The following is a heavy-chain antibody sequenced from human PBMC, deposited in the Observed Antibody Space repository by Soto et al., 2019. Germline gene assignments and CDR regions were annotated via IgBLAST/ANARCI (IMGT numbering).Heavy chain of an antibody. D-gene: IGHD6-19*01. Sequence: PSGTLSLTCTVSGAALSSGGYFYTWVRQPPGKGLEWLGYIYYSGGTNYNPSLKSRVTISLGKSKSQFSLRLISVTAADTAVYYCTREQSDDNYFDPWGQGTLVTVSS. CDR1: GAALSSGGYF. J-gene: IGHJ5*02. CDR2: IYYSGGT. V-gene: IGHV4-61*08. CDR3: TREQSDDNYFDP.